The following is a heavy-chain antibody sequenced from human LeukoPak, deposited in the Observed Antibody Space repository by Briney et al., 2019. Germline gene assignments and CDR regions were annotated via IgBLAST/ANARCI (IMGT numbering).Heavy chain of an antibody. J-gene: IGHJ6*03. CDR2: IYYSGST. CDR1: GGSISSHY. Sequence: SETLSLTCTVSGGSISSHYWSWIRQPPGKGLEWIGYIYYSGSTNYNPSLKSRVTISVDTSKNQFSLKLSSVTAAGTAVYYCARDYYDSSGYYFGYYYYYYMDVWGKGTTVTVSS. D-gene: IGHD3-22*01. V-gene: IGHV4-59*11. CDR3: ARDYYDSSGYYFGYYYYYYMDV.